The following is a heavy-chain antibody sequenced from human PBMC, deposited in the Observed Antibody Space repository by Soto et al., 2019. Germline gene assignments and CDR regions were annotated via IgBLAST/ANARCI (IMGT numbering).Heavy chain of an antibody. V-gene: IGHV3-7*03. D-gene: IGHD4-4*01. J-gene: IGHJ4*02. Sequence: EVQLVQSGGGLVQPGGSLRLSCVGSGFTFTDFYMNWVRQAPGKGLEWVANIRPDGTETNYVESVRGRFTTAKHNAKKSLFLQVNSLRANDTALYCCAAWGGHDYNIWAQVILVTVSS. CDR1: GFTFTDFY. CDR2: IRPDGTET. CDR3: AAWGGHDYNI.